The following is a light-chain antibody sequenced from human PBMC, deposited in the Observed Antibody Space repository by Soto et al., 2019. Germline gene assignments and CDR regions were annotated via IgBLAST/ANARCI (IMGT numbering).Light chain of an antibody. CDR3: MQSTQLPPT. CDR1: QSLLHITGETF. V-gene: IGKV2D-29*02. J-gene: IGKJ5*01. CDR2: EVS. Sequence: DVVMTQTPLSLSVAPGQPASISCKSSQSLLHITGETFLFWYLQKPGQSPQLLIYEVSTRVSGVQDRFSGSGSGTDFTLEISRVETDDVGIYYCMQSTQLPPTFGQGTRLDIK.